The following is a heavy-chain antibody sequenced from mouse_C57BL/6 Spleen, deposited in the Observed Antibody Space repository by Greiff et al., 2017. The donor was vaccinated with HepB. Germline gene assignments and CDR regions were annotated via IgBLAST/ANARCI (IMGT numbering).Heavy chain of an antibody. CDR1: GYTFTSYW. V-gene: IGHV1-5*01. CDR2: IYPGNSDT. CDR3: TRVHYYSRDYAMDD. Sequence: VQLKQSGTVLARPGASVKMSCKTSGYTFTSYWMHWVKQRPGQGLEWIGAIYPGNSDTSYNQKFKGKAKLTAVTSASTAYMELSILTNEDSAVYYCTRVHYYSRDYAMDDWGQGTSVTVAS. J-gene: IGHJ4*01. D-gene: IGHD1-2*01.